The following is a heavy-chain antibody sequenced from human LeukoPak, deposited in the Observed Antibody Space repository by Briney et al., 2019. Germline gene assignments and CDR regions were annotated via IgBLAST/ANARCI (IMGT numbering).Heavy chain of an antibody. CDR1: GYTFTGHY. CDR3: AREGWDQRDTAAFDH. Sequence: ASVKVSCKASGYTFTGHYMHWARQAPGQGLEWLGWIYPNSGDRNSAQKFQGRVTMTRDTSISTVYMELSRLGRDDTAVYYCAREGWDQRDTAAFDHWGQGTLVTVSS. J-gene: IGHJ4*02. CDR2: IYPNSGDR. D-gene: IGHD6-19*01. V-gene: IGHV1-2*02.